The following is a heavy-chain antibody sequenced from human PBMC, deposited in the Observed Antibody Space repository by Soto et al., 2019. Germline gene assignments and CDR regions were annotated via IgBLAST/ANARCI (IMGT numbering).Heavy chain of an antibody. V-gene: IGHV3-23*01. CDR2: VGGGGDAP. Sequence: EVQLLESGGGLVQPGGSLRLSCAGSGFTFTNYAMNWVRQAPGKGLEWVSTVGGGGDAPFFAESVRGRFTISRDNSKHTVTLQMTNLGVDDTAVYFCARKVPGSTSRPDYWYFDLWGRGTLVTVSS. D-gene: IGHD3-10*01. CDR1: GFTFTNYA. CDR3: ARKVPGSTSRPDYWYFDL. J-gene: IGHJ2*01.